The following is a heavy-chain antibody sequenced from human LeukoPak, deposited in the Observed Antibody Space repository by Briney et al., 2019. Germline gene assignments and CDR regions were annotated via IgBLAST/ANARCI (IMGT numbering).Heavy chain of an antibody. CDR3: ARVEMATIVHY. D-gene: IGHD5-24*01. J-gene: IGHJ4*02. V-gene: IGHV3-21*01. CDR2: ISSSSSYI. Sequence: SGGSLRLSCAASGFTFSSYSMNWVRQAPGKGLEWVSSISSSSSYIYYADSVKGRSTISRDNAKNSLYLQMNSLRAEDTAVYYCARVEMATIVHYWGQGTLVTVSS. CDR1: GFTFSSYS.